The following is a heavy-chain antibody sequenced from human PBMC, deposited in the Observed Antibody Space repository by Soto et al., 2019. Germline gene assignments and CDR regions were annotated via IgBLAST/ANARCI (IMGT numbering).Heavy chain of an antibody. D-gene: IGHD3-22*01. CDR3: IRAIAHYATDV. CDR2: INSDGSST. CDR1: GFIFSNCW. V-gene: IGHV3-74*01. Sequence: GGSLRLSCVASGFIFSNCWMHWVRQAPGMGLVWVSHINSDGSSTTYADSVKGRFTISRDNAKNTLYLQMNSLRAEDTAVYYCIRAIAHYATDVWGRGTTVTVSS. J-gene: IGHJ6*02.